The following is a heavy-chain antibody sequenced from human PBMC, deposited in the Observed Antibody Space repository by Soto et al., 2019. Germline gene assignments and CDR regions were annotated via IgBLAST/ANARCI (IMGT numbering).Heavy chain of an antibody. CDR1: GGSISSGGYY. V-gene: IGHV4-31*03. Sequence: PSETLSLTCTVSGGSISSGGYYWSWIRQHPGKGLEWIGYIYYSGSTYYNPSLKSRVTISVDTSKNQFSLKLSSVTAADTAVYYCAGGYDSRAAAPLDYWGQGILVTVSS. J-gene: IGHJ4*02. CDR3: AGGYDSRAAAPLDY. CDR2: IYYSGST. D-gene: IGHD3-22*01.